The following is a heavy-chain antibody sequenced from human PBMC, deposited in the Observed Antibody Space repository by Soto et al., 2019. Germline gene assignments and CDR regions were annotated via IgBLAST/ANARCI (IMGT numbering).Heavy chain of an antibody. CDR2: IDPSDSQT. D-gene: IGHD3-22*01. J-gene: IGHJ4*02. V-gene: IGHV5-10-1*01. CDR3: ARQIYDSDTGPNFQYYFDS. CDR1: GYSFAGYW. Sequence: GESLKISCNGSGYSFAGYWITWVRQKPGKGLEWMGRIDPSDSQTYYSPSFRGHVTISATKSITTVFLQWSSLGASDTAMYYCARQIYDSDTGPNFQYYFDSWGQGTPVTVSS.